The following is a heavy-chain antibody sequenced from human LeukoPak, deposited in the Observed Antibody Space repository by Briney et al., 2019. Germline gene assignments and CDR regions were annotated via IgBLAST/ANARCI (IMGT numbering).Heavy chain of an antibody. CDR2: MSSSGSPK. Sequence: GGPLRLSCSASGFTFSSHIIIWVRQSPGKGLEWVSYMSSSGSPKYYADSVKGRFTISRDNGKNSLYLQMNSLRDEDTAVYYCARLAAVGTFLDYWGQGTLVTVSS. D-gene: IGHD6-13*01. CDR1: GFTFSSHI. V-gene: IGHV3-48*02. CDR3: ARLAAVGTFLDY. J-gene: IGHJ4*02.